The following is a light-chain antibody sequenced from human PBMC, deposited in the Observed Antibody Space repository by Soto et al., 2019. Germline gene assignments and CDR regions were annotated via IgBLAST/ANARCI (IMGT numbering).Light chain of an antibody. J-gene: IGKJ4*01. V-gene: IGKV1-39*01. Sequence: DIQMTQSPSSLSASVGDRVTITCRASQSINSYLSWYQQKPGKAPKLLINVASTLQSGVPSRFSGSRSGTDFTLAISSLQPEDFATYYCQQSSSTPQTFGGGTRVAIK. CDR1: QSINSY. CDR2: VAS. CDR3: QQSSSTPQT.